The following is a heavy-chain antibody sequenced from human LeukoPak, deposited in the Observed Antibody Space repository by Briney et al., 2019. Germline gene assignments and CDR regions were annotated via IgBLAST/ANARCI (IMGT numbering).Heavy chain of an antibody. CDR2: INPSTGST. V-gene: IGHV1-46*01. D-gene: IGHD1-26*01. CDR1: GYTFTSYY. CDR3: TRGGSGSYLGVDDY. J-gene: IGHJ4*02. Sequence: RASVKVSCKAFGYTFTSYYMHWVRQAPGQGLEWMGIINPSTGSTSYAQKLQDRVTITRDTSTSTVYMELSSLRSEDTAVYYCTRGGSGSYLGVDDYWGQGTLVTVSS.